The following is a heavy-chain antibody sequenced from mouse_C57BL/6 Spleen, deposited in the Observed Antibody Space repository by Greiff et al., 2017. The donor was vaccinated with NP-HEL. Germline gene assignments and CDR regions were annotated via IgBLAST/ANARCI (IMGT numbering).Heavy chain of an antibody. CDR1: GYTFTSYW. D-gene: IGHD1-1*01. J-gene: IGHJ2*01. CDR3: ARRITTVVGYFDY. Sequence: QVQLKQPGAELVKPGASVKLSCKASGYTFTSYWMHWVKQRPGRGLEWIGRIDPNSGGTKYNEKFKSKATLTVDKPSSTAYMQLSSLTSEDSAVYYCARRITTVVGYFDYWGQGTTLTVSS. V-gene: IGHV1-72*01. CDR2: IDPNSGGT.